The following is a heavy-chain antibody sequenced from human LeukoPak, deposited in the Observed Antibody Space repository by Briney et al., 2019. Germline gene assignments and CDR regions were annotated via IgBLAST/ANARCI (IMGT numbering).Heavy chain of an antibody. CDR3: ARDISEGDYAWWFDP. V-gene: IGHV1-18*01. CDR2: ISAYNGNT. Sequence: ASVKASCKASGYTFTSYGISWVRQAPGQGLEWMGWISAYNGNTNYAQKLQGRVTMTRDLSTSTDYMELSSLRSDDTAVYFCARDISEGDYAWWFDPWGQGTLVTVAS. J-gene: IGHJ5*02. CDR1: GYTFTSYG. D-gene: IGHD3-16*01.